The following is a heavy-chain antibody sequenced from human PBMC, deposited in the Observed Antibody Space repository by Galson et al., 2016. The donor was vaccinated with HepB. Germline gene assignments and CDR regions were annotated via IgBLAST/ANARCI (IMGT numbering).Heavy chain of an antibody. CDR1: GFTFTNHW. D-gene: IGHD1-14*01. Sequence: SLRLSCAASGFTFTNHWMHWVRQVPGKGLVWVPRINTAGTNATYADSVKGRFTISRDNTKTTVYLQMNSLRAEDTAVYYCARDRRYYYYMDVWGKGTTVTVS. J-gene: IGHJ6*03. CDR3: ARDRRYYYYMDV. CDR2: INTAGTNA. V-gene: IGHV3-74*01.